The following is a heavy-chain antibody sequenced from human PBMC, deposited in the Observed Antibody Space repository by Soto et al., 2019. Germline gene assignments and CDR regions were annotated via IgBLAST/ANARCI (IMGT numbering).Heavy chain of an antibody. Sequence: SETLSLTCTVSSGSISVTNVFWGWVRQPQEKALDWIGNVDNSGTAYFSPSLATRVTFHVDTSKNQFSLTLYSVTAADTAVYYCARITGRHLDYWGQGILVTVSS. CDR2: VDNSGTA. J-gene: IGHJ4*02. CDR1: SGSISVTNVF. CDR3: ARITGRHLDY. D-gene: IGHD1-20*01. V-gene: IGHV4-39*01.